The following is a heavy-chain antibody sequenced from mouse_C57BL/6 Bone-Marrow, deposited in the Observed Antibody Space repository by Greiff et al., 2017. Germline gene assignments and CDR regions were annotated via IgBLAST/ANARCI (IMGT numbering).Heavy chain of an antibody. CDR1: GYTFTNYG. J-gene: IGHJ3*01. D-gene: IGHD1-1*01. V-gene: IGHV1-81*01. CDR2: IYPKNGNT. CDR3: ARSGSSLSGLDY. Sequence: QVQLQQSGAELARPGASVKLSCKASGYTFTNYGISWVKQRTGQGLEWIGEIYPKNGNTYYNEKFKGKATLTADKSSSTAYMELRSLTSEDSAVYFCARSGSSLSGLDYWGQGTLVTVSA.